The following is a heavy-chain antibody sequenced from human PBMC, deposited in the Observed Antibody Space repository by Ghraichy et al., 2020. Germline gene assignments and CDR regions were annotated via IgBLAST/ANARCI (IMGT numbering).Heavy chain of an antibody. D-gene: IGHD6-19*01. V-gene: IGHV4-59*01. CDR1: GVSISPYY. J-gene: IGHJ5*02. CDR2: LYDSGST. Sequence: SETLSLTCNVSGVSISPYYWTWIRQPPGKGLEWIGYLYDSGSTKYNPSLRSRVTISVDTSKNQLSLTLNSVTAADTAVYYCARDWDSSSSGGLGPWGQGTLVTVTS. CDR3: ARDWDSSSSGGLGP.